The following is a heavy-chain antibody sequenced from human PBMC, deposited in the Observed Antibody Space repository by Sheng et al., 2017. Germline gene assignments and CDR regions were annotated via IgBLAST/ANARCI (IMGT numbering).Heavy chain of an antibody. CDR3: ARVQQIAAAGAFDY. CDR1: GFTVSGNY. Sequence: EVQLVESGGGLIQPGGSLRLSCAASGFTVSGNYMTWVRQAPGKGLEWVSVIYSGGSTNYADSVKGRFTISRDNSKNTLYLQMNSLRAEDTAVYYCARVQQIAAAGAFDYWGQGTLVTVSS. CDR2: IYSGGST. D-gene: IGHD6-13*01. J-gene: IGHJ4*02. V-gene: IGHV3-53*01.